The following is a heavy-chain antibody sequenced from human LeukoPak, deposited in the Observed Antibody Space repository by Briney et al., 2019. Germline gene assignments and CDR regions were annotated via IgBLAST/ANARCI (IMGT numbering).Heavy chain of an antibody. D-gene: IGHD3-16*01. Sequence: ASVKVSCKASGYSFTSYGITWVRQAPGQGLEWMGIINPSTGGTTYAQKFQGRVTMTRDTSTSTVYMELSSLTSEDTAVYYCARDGGAADYWGQGTLVTVSS. CDR2: INPSTGGT. V-gene: IGHV1-46*01. CDR1: GYSFTSYG. CDR3: ARDGGAADY. J-gene: IGHJ4*02.